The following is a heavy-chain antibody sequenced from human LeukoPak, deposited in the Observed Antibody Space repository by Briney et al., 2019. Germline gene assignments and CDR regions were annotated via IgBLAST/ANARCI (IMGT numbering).Heavy chain of an antibody. CDR3: TRDRPSDYNFGWFFDV. D-gene: IGHD4-11*01. V-gene: IGHV1-18*01. J-gene: IGHJ2*01. Sequence: GASVKVSCKASGYTFSSYGISWVRQAPGQGLEWMGWISGYNGNTKYAQKAQGRVTMTTDTSTNTAYMDLRNLRSDDTAVYYCTRDRPSDYNFGWFFDVWGRGTLVTVFS. CDR2: ISGYNGNT. CDR1: GYTFSSYG.